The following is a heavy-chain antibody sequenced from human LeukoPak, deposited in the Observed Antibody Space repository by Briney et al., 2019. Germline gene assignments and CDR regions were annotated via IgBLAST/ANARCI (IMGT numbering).Heavy chain of an antibody. V-gene: IGHV3-7*01. CDR3: ARGGYCSSTCCYCDY. J-gene: IGHJ4*02. CDR2: IKQDGSGK. Sequence: GGSLRLSCAASGFTFSRYWMSWVRQAPGKGLEWVANIKQDGSGKYYVDSVKGRFTISRDNAKSSLYLQMNSLRAEDTAVYYCARGGYCSSTCCYCDYWGQGALVTVSS. CDR1: GFTFSRYW. D-gene: IGHD2-2*01.